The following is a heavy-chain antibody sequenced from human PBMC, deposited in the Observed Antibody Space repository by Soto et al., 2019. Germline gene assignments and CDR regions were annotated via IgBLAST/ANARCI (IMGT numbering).Heavy chain of an antibody. V-gene: IGHV4-59*01. CDR1: GGSISSYY. CDR2: IYYSGST. J-gene: IGHJ4*02. D-gene: IGHD3-3*01. Sequence: WETLSLTCTVSGGSISSYYWSWIRQPPGKGLEWIGYIYYSGSTNYNPSLKSRVTISVDTSKNQFSLKLSSVTAADTAVYYCARSYYDFWSGYLTGGYFDYWGQGTLVTVSS. CDR3: ARSYYDFWSGYLTGGYFDY.